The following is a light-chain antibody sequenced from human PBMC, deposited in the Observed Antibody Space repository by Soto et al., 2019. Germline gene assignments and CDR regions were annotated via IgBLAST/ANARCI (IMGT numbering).Light chain of an antibody. J-gene: IGLJ1*01. V-gene: IGLV2-14*03. CDR3: TSFKSSITYV. Sequence: QSVLTQPASVSGSPGQSITISCTGTRSDVGAYNYVSWYQQHPGKAPKVIIYEVSYRPAGVSSRFSGSKSGNTAYLTISGLQTEDEADYYCTSFKSSITYVFGTGTKVTVL. CDR2: EVS. CDR1: RSDVGAYNY.